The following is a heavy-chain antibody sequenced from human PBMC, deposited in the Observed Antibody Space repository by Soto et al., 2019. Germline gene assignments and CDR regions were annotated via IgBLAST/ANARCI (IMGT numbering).Heavy chain of an antibody. V-gene: IGHV3-48*02. CDR2: ISGGSSRI. CDR3: ARVIYGGWSTIKDYYYYAMDV. J-gene: IGHJ6*02. CDR1: GFTFSNAW. Sequence: GGSLRLSCAASGFTFSNAWLSWVRQAPGKGLEWVSYISGGSSRIFYADSVKGRFTISRDNAKNSLYLQMNSLRDEDTGVYYCARVIYGGWSTIKDYYYYAMDVWGQGTTVTVSS. D-gene: IGHD5-12*01.